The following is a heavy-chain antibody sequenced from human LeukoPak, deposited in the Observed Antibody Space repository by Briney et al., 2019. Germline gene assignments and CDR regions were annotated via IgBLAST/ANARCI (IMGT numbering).Heavy chain of an antibody. CDR3: ARIYCSSTSCYYYYMDV. J-gene: IGHJ6*03. CDR1: GYTFTSYA. Sequence: ASVKVSCKASGYTFTSYAMNWVRQAPGQGLEWMGWINPNSGGTNYAQKFQGRVTMTRDTSISTAYMELSRLRSDDTAVYYCARIYCSSTSCYYYYMDVWGKGTTVTISS. V-gene: IGHV1-2*02. D-gene: IGHD2-2*01. CDR2: INPNSGGT.